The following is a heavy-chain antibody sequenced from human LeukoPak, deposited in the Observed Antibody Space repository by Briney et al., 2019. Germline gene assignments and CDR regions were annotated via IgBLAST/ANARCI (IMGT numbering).Heavy chain of an antibody. D-gene: IGHD3-22*01. Sequence: ASVKVSCKASGYTFTSYYMHWVRQAPGQGLEWMGIINPSGGSTSYAQKFQGRVTMTRDMSTSTVYMELSSLRSEDTAVYCCARDGDSSGNYYYYYMDVWGKGTTATVSS. CDR1: GYTFTSYY. V-gene: IGHV1-46*01. CDR3: ARDGDSSGNYYYYYMDV. CDR2: INPSGGST. J-gene: IGHJ6*03.